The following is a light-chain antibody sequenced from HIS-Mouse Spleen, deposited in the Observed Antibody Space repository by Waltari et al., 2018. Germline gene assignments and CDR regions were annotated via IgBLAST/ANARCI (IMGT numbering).Light chain of an antibody. J-gene: IGLJ3*02. CDR2: EGS. Sequence: QSALTQPASVSGSPGQPITISRTEPSSDVGSYNLPPWYQQHPGKPPKLMIYEGSKRPSGVSNRFSGSKSGNTASLTISGLQAEDEADYYCCSYAGSSTWVFGGGTKLTVL. CDR1: SSDVGSYNL. V-gene: IGLV2-23*01. CDR3: CSYAGSSTWV.